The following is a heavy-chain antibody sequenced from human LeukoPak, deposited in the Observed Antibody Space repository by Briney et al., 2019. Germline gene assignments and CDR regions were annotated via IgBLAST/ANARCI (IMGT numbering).Heavy chain of an antibody. Sequence: GGSLRLSCAASGFTFSSYGMHWVRQAPGKGLEWVAVIWNDGTNKYYADSVKGRFTISRDNSKNTLYLQMNSLRAEDTAVYYCARDWCSGGSCYGWFDPWGQGTLVTVSS. J-gene: IGHJ5*02. CDR3: ARDWCSGGSCYGWFDP. CDR1: GFTFSSYG. D-gene: IGHD2-15*01. V-gene: IGHV3-33*01. CDR2: IWNDGTNK.